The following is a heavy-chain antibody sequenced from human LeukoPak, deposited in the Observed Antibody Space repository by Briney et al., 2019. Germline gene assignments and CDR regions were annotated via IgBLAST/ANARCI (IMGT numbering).Heavy chain of an antibody. Sequence: PGGSLRLSCAASGFTFSDYYMSWIRQAPGKGLEWASYISSSGSTIYYADSVKGRFTISRDNAKNSLYLQMNSLRAEDTAVYYCVRDPFGYSSGLRFYGMDVWGQGTTVTVSS. CDR3: VRDPFGYSSGLRFYGMDV. V-gene: IGHV3-11*01. CDR1: GFTFSDYY. D-gene: IGHD5-18*01. CDR2: ISSSGSTI. J-gene: IGHJ6*02.